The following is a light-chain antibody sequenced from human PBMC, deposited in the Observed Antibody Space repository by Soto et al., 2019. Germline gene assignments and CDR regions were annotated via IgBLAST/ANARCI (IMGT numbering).Light chain of an antibody. CDR1: QSFSSRY. Sequence: IVLTQSPGTLSLSPGDTTTLSCRASQSFSSRYLAWYQQKSGQPPRLLIYGASNRATGIPDRFSGSTSGTDFTLTINRLEPDDFAVYYCQQCCPPSGTFGQGTKLEIK. J-gene: IGKJ2*01. V-gene: IGKV3-20*01. CDR3: QQCCPPSGT. CDR2: GAS.